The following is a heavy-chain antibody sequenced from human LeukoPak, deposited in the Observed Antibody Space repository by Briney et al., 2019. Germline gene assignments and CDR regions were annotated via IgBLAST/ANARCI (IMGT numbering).Heavy chain of an antibody. CDR1: GFTFSSYA. J-gene: IGHJ4*02. V-gene: IGHV3-23*01. CDR3: AKVHDSSGYYFDY. CDR2: ISGSGGST. D-gene: IGHD3-22*01. Sequence: GGSLRLSCAASGFTFSSYAMSWVRQAPGKGLEWVSGISGSGGSTYYADSVKGRFTISRDNSKNTLYLQMNSLRAEDTAVYYCAKVHDSSGYYFDYWGQGTLVTVSS.